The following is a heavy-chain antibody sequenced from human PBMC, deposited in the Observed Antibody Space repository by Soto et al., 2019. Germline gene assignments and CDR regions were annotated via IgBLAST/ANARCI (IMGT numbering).Heavy chain of an antibody. CDR1: GGTFSRYS. CDR2: IIPIFGIA. J-gene: IGHJ6*02. V-gene: IGHV1-69*08. CDR3: AREDRDRETGLVPAAIDGMDV. Sequence: QVQLVQSGAEVKKPGSSVKVSCKASGGTFSRYSITWVRQAPGHGLEWIGRIIPIFGIASYAQKFQGRATITADEPTSTAYMVLSSLRSDDTAVYYCAREDRDRETGLVPAAIDGMDVWGQGTTVTVSS. D-gene: IGHD2-2*01.